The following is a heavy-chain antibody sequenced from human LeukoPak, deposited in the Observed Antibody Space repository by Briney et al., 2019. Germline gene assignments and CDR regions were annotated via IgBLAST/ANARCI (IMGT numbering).Heavy chain of an antibody. CDR3: AKGALGYCSSTSCSNYYYYYMDV. V-gene: IGHV3-30*02. D-gene: IGHD2-2*01. CDR2: IRYDGSNK. J-gene: IGHJ6*03. CDR1: GFTFSSYA. Sequence: GGSLRLSCAASGFTFSSYAMSWVRQAPGKGLEWVAFIRYDGSNKYYADSVKGRFTISRDNSKNTLYLQMNSLRAEDTAVYYCAKGALGYCSSTSCSNYYYYYMDVWGKGTTVTVSS.